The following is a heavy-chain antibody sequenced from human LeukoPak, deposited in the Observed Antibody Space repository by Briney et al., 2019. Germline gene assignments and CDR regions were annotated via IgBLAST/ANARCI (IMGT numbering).Heavy chain of an antibody. J-gene: IGHJ4*02. D-gene: IGHD1-26*01. Sequence: GGTLRLSCAASGFTFSSYGMSWVRQAPGKGLEWVSTISASGGSTYFADSAKGRFTISRDNSKNTLYLQMNSLRAEDTAIYYCAKERESYFEFDLWGQGTLVTVSS. CDR2: ISASGGST. CDR1: GFTFSSYG. V-gene: IGHV3-23*01. CDR3: AKERESYFEFDL.